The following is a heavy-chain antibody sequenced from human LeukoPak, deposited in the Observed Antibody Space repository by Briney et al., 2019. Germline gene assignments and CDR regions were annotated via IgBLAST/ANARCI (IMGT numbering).Heavy chain of an antibody. J-gene: IGHJ5*02. V-gene: IGHV1-18*01. CDR2: ISAYNGNT. D-gene: IGHD2-15*01. Sequence: GASVKVSCKASGYTFTSYGISWVRQAPGQGLEWMGWISAYNGNTNYAQKLQGRVTMTTDTSTSTAYMELSSLRSEDTAVYYCAADLSVVVAAKGSLDPWGQGTLVTVSS. CDR3: AADLSVVVAAKGSLDP. CDR1: GYTFTSYG.